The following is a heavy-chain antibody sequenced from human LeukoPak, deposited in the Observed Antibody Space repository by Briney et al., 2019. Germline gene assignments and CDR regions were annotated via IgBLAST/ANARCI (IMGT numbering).Heavy chain of an antibody. CDR1: GFTFSSYW. V-gene: IGHV3-7*01. CDR2: IKQDGSEK. Sequence: GGSLRLSCAASGFTFSSYWMSWVRQAPGKGLEWVANIKQDGSEKYYVDSVKGRFTISRDNAKNSLYLQMNSLRAEDTAVYYCATRYYDIWTDAFDIWGQGTMVTVSS. D-gene: IGHD3-9*01. CDR3: ATRYYDIWTDAFDI. J-gene: IGHJ3*02.